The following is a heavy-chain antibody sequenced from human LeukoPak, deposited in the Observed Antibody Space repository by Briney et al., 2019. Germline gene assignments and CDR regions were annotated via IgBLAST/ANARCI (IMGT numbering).Heavy chain of an antibody. V-gene: IGHV1-46*01. D-gene: IGHD6-19*01. CDR1: GYTFTSYY. Sequence: EASVKVSCKASGYTFTSYYMHWVRQAPGQGLEWMGIINPSGGSTSYAQKFQGRVTMTRDTSTSTVYMELSSLRSEDTAVYYCARSTTPMVVAGPDFDYWGQGTLVTVSS. CDR2: INPSGGST. J-gene: IGHJ4*02. CDR3: ARSTTPMVVAGPDFDY.